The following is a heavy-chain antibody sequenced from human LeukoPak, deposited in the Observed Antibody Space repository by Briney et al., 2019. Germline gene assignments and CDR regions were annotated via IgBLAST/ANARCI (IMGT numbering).Heavy chain of an antibody. CDR3: ASAHGPNCSGGSCYSGEPDAFDI. Sequence: GWSLTLSCAASRFTFSSFGMNWVRQAPGKGLEGVSYISISSSTIYYADSLKGRFTTSRDNAKNTLYLQMNILRAEDTAVYYCASAHGPNCSGGSCYSGEPDAFDIWGQGTMVTVSS. J-gene: IGHJ3*02. V-gene: IGHV3-48*04. CDR2: ISISSSTI. D-gene: IGHD2-15*01. CDR1: RFTFSSFG.